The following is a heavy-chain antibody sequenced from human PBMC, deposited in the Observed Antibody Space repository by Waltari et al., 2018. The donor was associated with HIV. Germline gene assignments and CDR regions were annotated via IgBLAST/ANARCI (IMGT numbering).Heavy chain of an antibody. CDR2: VRYEGSHD. Sequence: QVHLVESGGAVVQLGGSLRLSCKASGDNLKISDIHWVRQAPGRGLEWVAGVRYEGSHDYYGDSVKGRFTISRDNSKNAIFLEMTILRLENTAKYYCAKDGAPGRDAIFDSWGQGTLVTV. J-gene: IGHJ3*01. V-gene: IGHV3-30*02. CDR1: GDNLKISD. D-gene: IGHD1-26*01. CDR3: AKDGAPGRDAIFDS.